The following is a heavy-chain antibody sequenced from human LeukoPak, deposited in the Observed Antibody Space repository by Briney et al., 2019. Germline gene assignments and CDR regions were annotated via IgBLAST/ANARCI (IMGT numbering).Heavy chain of an antibody. V-gene: IGHV3-30*03. CDR3: AGGYRYFHH. Sequence: GGSLRLSCVASRFNFRNYGMHWVRQAPGKGLEWVAVISYDGNNKYYADSVKGRFTVSRDKNTLYLQMNSLRAEDTAVYYCAGGYRYFHHRGQGTLVTVSS. CDR1: RFNFRNYG. J-gene: IGHJ1*01. CDR2: ISYDGNNK. D-gene: IGHD1-1*01.